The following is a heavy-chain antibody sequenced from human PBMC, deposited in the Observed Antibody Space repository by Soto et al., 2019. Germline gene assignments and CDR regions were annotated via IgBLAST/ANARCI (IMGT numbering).Heavy chain of an antibody. J-gene: IGHJ4*02. CDR3: ARQAKIGDRSQFYFDS. D-gene: IGHD3-16*01. Sequence: GSLRLACSASGFTFSFYAMHWVRQAPGKGLEWVAVISYNGRNKHYVDSVKGRFTISRDNSQDTLYLQMDSLRPDDTAVYYCARQAKIGDRSQFYFDSWGQGTLVTVSS. CDR2: ISYNGRNK. CDR1: GFTFSFYA. V-gene: IGHV3-30*04.